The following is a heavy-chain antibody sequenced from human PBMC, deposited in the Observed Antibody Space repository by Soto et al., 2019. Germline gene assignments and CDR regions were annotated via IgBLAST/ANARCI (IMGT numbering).Heavy chain of an antibody. D-gene: IGHD3-22*01. CDR1: GFTFSSYW. CDR2: INSDGSST. V-gene: IGHV3-74*01. CDR3: ARGHYYDSSGGLVYY. Sequence: EVPLVESGGGLVQPGGSLRLSCAASGFTFSSYWMHWVRQAPGKGLVWVSRINSDGSSTSYADSVKGRFTISRDNAKNTLYVQMNSLRAEDTAVYYCARGHYYDSSGGLVYYWGQGTLFTVSS. J-gene: IGHJ4*02.